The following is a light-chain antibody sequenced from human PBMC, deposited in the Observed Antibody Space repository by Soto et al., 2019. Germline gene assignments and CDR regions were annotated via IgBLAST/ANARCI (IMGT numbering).Light chain of an antibody. CDR1: SSNIGTNY. V-gene: IGLV1-47*01. CDR2: RNN. CDR3: AAWDDSLSGRV. J-gene: IGLJ3*02. Sequence: QSVLTQPPSGSGTPGQRVTISCSGSSSNIGTNYVYWYQQLPGTAPKLLIYRNNHRPSGVPDRFSGSKSGTSASLAISGLRSEDEADYYCAAWDDSLSGRVFGGGTKLTVL.